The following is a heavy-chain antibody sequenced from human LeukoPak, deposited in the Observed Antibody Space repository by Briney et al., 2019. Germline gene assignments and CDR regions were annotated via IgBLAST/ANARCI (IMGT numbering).Heavy chain of an antibody. CDR3: ARLYCSGGSCYPSNMNV. Sequence: GRSLRLSCAASGFTFSSYAMHWVRKAPGKVLEWVAVISYDGSNKYYADSVKGRFTISRDNSKNTLYLQMNSLRGEDTAVYYCARLYCSGGSCYPSNMNVWGKGTTVTVSS. J-gene: IGHJ6*03. CDR1: GFTFSSYA. CDR2: ISYDGSNK. D-gene: IGHD2-15*01. V-gene: IGHV3-30*04.